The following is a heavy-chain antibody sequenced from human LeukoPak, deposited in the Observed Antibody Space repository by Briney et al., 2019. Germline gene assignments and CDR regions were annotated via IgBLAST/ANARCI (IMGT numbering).Heavy chain of an antibody. CDR2: IKQDGSER. CDR1: GFTFSSYW. V-gene: IGHV3-7*03. D-gene: IGHD6-19*01. CDR3: ATGAGCGY. J-gene: IGHJ4*02. Sequence: GGSLRLSCAASGFTFSSYWMTWVRQAPGKGLEWVANIKQDGSERNYVDSVKGRFTISRDNGKNSLYLQMNTLRDEDTAVYYCATGAGCGYWGQGTLVTVSS.